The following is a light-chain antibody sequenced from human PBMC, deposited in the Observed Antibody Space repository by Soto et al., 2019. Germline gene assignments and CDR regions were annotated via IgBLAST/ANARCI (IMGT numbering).Light chain of an antibody. J-gene: IGKJ5*01. CDR2: DAS. CDR1: QSVRSY. V-gene: IGKV3-11*01. Sequence: EIVLTQSPANLSLSPGERATLSCRARQSVRSYLAWYQQNPGQAPRLLIYDASNRATGIPARFSGSGSGTDFTLTISSLEPEDFAVYYCQQRSNWPPITFGQGTRLEI. CDR3: QQRSNWPPIT.